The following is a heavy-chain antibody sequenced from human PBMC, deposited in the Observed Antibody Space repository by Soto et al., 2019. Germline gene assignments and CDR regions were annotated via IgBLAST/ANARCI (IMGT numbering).Heavy chain of an antibody. CDR3: ARHAPLFDIVATITGFDY. V-gene: IGHV4-39*01. J-gene: IGHJ4*02. D-gene: IGHD5-12*01. Sequence: QLQLQESGPGLVKPSETLSLTCTVSGGSISSSSYYWGWIRQPPGKGLEWIGSIYYSGSTYYNPSLKSRVTISVDTSKNQFSLKLSSVTAADTAVYYCARHAPLFDIVATITGFDYWGQGTLVTVSS. CDR2: IYYSGST. CDR1: GGSISSSSYY.